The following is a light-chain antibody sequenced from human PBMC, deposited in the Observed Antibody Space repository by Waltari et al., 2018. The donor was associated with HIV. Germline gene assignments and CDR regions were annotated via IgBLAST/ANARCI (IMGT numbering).Light chain of an antibody. J-gene: IGKJ1*01. CDR3: QQYYSYPRS. CDR1: QDITTS. Sequence: AIRVTQSPSSFSASTGDRVTITCRASQDITTSLAWYQQKPGRAPNLLIYGASTLQSGVPSRFSGSGSGADFTLNISCLQSEDFATYFCQQYYSYPRSFGQGTKVDMK. V-gene: IGKV1-8*01. CDR2: GAS.